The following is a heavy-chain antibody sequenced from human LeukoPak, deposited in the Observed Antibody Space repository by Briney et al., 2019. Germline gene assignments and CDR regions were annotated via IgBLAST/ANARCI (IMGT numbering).Heavy chain of an antibody. D-gene: IGHD5/OR15-5a*01. Sequence: PGGSLRLSCAASGFTFSSYAMSWVRQAPGKGREWVSAISGSGGSTYYADSVKGRFTISRDNSKNTLYLQMNSLRAEDTAVYYCAKTPTRGTLRLFFKYWGQGTLVTVSS. CDR2: ISGSGGST. V-gene: IGHV3-23*01. CDR3: AKTPTRGTLRLFFKY. J-gene: IGHJ4*02. CDR1: GFTFSSYA.